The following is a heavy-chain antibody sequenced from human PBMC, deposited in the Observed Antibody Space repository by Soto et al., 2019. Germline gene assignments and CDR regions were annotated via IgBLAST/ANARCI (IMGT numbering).Heavy chain of an antibody. D-gene: IGHD1-26*01. V-gene: IGHV3-30*18. J-gene: IGHJ4*02. Sequence: ESGGGVVQPGRSLRLSCAASGFTFSSYGMHWVRQAPGKGLEWVAVISYDGSNKYYADSVKGRFTISRDNSKNTLYLQMNSLRAEDTAVYYCAKASGSYSTRGSYFDYWGQGTLVTVSS. CDR2: ISYDGSNK. CDR3: AKASGSYSTRGSYFDY. CDR1: GFTFSSYG.